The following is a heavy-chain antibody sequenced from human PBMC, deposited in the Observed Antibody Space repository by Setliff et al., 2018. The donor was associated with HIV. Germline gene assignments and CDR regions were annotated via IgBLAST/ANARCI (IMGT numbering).Heavy chain of an antibody. CDR2: IYQSGNT. D-gene: IGHD2-15*01. J-gene: IGHJ5*02. CDR3: AAATTLLSPRA. CDR1: GYSISSGFY. Sequence: SETLSLTCAVSGYSISSGFYWSWMRQPPGKGLEWIGSIYQSGNTNYNPSLESRLTISVDTAKNQFSLKLSSVTAADTAVYYCAAATTLLSPRAWGQGTLVTV. V-gene: IGHV4-38-2*01.